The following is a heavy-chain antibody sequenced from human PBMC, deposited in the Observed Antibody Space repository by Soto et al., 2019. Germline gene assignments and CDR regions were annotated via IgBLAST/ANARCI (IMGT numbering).Heavy chain of an antibody. CDR3: AVNTYYADGMDV. V-gene: IGHV3-30*03. CDR1: GFPFSSYG. Sequence: GGSLRLSCAASGFPFSSYGIHWVRQAPGKGLEWVAFISYDGSNKYYADSVKGRFTISRDNSKNTLYLQMNSLRAEDTAVYYCAVNTYYADGMDVWGQGTTVTVPS. CDR2: ISYDGSNK. J-gene: IGHJ6*02.